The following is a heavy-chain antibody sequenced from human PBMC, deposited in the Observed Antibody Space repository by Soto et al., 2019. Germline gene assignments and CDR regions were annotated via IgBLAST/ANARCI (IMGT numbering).Heavy chain of an antibody. V-gene: IGHV3-30-3*01. D-gene: IGHD4-4*01. CDR3: ARPLWRDDYNWGYFDL. J-gene: IGHJ2*01. CDR1: GFTFSSYA. CDR2: ISYDGSNK. Sequence: QVQLVESGGGVVQPGRSLRLSCAASGFTFSSYAMHWVRQAPGKGLEWVAVISYDGSNKYYADSVKGRFTISRDNSKNAMYLPMNSLRLGDTAVYYCARPLWRDDYNWGYFDLWGRGTLVTVSS.